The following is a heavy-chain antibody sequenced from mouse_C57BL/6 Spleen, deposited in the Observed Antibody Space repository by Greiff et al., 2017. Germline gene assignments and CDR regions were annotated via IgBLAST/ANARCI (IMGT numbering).Heavy chain of an antibody. CDR3: ARGYYDYTQPED. J-gene: IGHJ2*01. CDR1: GYTFTSYW. D-gene: IGHD2-4*01. CDR2: IEPNSGGT. Sequence: QVQLQQPGAELVKPGASVKLSCKASGYTFTSYWMHWVKQRPGRGLEWIGRIEPNSGGTKYNEKFKSKATLTVDKPSSTAYMQLSSLTSEDSAVYYCARGYYDYTQPEDWGQGTTLTVSS. V-gene: IGHV1-72*01.